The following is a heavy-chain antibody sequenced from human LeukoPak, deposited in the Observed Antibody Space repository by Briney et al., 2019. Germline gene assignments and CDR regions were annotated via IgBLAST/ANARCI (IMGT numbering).Heavy chain of an antibody. Sequence: AGSLRLSCAASGFTFSSYWMHWVRQAPGKGLVWVSRINTDGSSTSYADSVKGRFTISRDNAKNTLYLQMNSLRAEDTAVYYCARERAATGFDYWGQGTLVTVSS. J-gene: IGHJ4*02. CDR1: GFTFSSYW. CDR2: INTDGSST. CDR3: ARERAATGFDY. V-gene: IGHV3-74*01. D-gene: IGHD6-25*01.